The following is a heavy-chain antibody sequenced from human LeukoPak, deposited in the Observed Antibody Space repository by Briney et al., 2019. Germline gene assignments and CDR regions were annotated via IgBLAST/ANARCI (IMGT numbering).Heavy chain of an antibody. V-gene: IGHV4-34*01. D-gene: IGHD2-2*01. J-gene: IGHJ5*02. CDR3: ARGYQLLWGGWFDP. CDR1: GGSFSGYY. Sequence: SETLSLTCAVYGGSFSGYYRSWIRQPPGKGLEWIGEINHSESTNYNPSLKSRVTISVDTSKNQFSLKLSSVIAADTAVYYCARGYQLLWGGWFDPWGQGTLVTVSS. CDR2: INHSEST.